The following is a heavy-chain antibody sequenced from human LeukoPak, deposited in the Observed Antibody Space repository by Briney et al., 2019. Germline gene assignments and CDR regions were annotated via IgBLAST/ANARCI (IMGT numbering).Heavy chain of an antibody. V-gene: IGHV4-59*01. CDR2: IYYSGYT. D-gene: IGHD2-2*01. Sequence: PSETLSLTCTVSGGSISSYYWSWIRQPPGKGLEYIGYIYYSGYTNYNPSLKSRVTISVDTSNNQFSLKLSSVTAADTAVYYCARTTEGYCSSASCFGFSYSYYMDVWGKGTTVTISS. CDR3: ARTTEGYCSSASCFGFSYSYYMDV. CDR1: GGSISSYY. J-gene: IGHJ6*03.